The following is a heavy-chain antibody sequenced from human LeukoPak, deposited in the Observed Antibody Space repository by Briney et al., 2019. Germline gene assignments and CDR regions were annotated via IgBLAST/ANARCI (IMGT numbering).Heavy chain of an antibody. CDR3: AQSRRYSSGWYWFDP. CDR1: GFTFSSYA. J-gene: IGHJ5*02. CDR2: ISGSGGST. V-gene: IGHV3-23*01. Sequence: GGSLRLSCAASGFTFSSYAMSWVRQAPGKWLEWVSAISGSGGSTYYADSVKGRFTISRDNSKNTLYLQMNSLRAEDTAVYYCAQSRRYSSGWYWFDPWGQGTLVTVSS. D-gene: IGHD6-19*01.